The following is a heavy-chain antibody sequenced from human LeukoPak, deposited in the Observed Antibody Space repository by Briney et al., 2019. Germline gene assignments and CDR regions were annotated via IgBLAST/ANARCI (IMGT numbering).Heavy chain of an antibody. CDR3: AKDSYYDFWSGFVDAFDI. CDR2: IYSGGDT. D-gene: IGHD3-3*01. V-gene: IGHV3-53*01. CDR1: GFTVSNNY. J-gene: IGHJ3*02. Sequence: GGSLRLSCAASGFTVSNNYMSWVRQAPGKGLEWVSLIYSGGDTRYADSVKGRFTISRDNSKNTLYLQMNSLRAEDTAVYYCAKDSYYDFWSGFVDAFDIWGQGTMVTVSS.